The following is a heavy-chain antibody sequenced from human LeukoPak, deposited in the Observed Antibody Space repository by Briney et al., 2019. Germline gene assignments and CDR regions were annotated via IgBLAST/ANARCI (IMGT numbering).Heavy chain of an antibody. V-gene: IGHV3-21*04. Sequence: GGSLRLSCAASGFTFSSYSMNWVRQAPGKGLEWVSSISSSSSYIYYADSVKGRFTISRDNSKNTLYLQMNSLRAEDTAVYYCAKGYGDYPRYFDYWGQGTLVTVSS. CDR1: GFTFSSYS. D-gene: IGHD4-17*01. CDR3: AKGYGDYPRYFDY. CDR2: ISSSSSYI. J-gene: IGHJ4*02.